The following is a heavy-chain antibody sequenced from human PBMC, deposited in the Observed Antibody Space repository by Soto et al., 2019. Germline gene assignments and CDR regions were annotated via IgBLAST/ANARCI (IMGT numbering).Heavy chain of an antibody. CDR1: GYTFTSYY. Sequence: ASVKVSCKASGYTFTSYYMHWVRQAPGQGLEWMGIINSSGGSTSYAQKFQGRVTMTRDTSTSTVYMELSSLRSEDTAVYYCAWVVSSSGYHDAFDIWGQGTMVTVSS. D-gene: IGHD3-22*01. V-gene: IGHV1-46*01. J-gene: IGHJ3*02. CDR3: AWVVSSSGYHDAFDI. CDR2: INSSGGST.